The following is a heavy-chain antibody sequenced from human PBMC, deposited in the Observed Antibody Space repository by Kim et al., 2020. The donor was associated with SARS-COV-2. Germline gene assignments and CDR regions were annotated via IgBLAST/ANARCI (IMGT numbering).Heavy chain of an antibody. J-gene: IGHJ6*01. D-gene: IGHD2-2*01. V-gene: IGHV3-48*03. CDR1: GFTFSTYE. CDR3: ARSLYCSSTSCFYGMDV. CDR2: ISTSGSTI. Sequence: GGSLRLSCAASGFTFSTYEMNWVRQAPGKGLEWISYISTSGSTIYYADSVKGRFTISRDNAKSSLSLQMNSLRAEDTVVYYCARSLYCSSTSCFYGMDV.